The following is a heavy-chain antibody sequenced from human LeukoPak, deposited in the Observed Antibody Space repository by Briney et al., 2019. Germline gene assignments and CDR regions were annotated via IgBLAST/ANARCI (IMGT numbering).Heavy chain of an antibody. Sequence: SVKVSCKASGATFSSYAISWVRQAPGQGLEWMGGIIPIFGTANYAQKFQGRVTITTDESTSTAYMELSSLRSEDTAVYYCARVGLDTAMVTGYWFDPWGQGTLVTVSS. D-gene: IGHD5-18*01. J-gene: IGHJ5*02. CDR2: IIPIFGTA. CDR1: GATFSSYA. CDR3: ARVGLDTAMVTGYWFDP. V-gene: IGHV1-69*05.